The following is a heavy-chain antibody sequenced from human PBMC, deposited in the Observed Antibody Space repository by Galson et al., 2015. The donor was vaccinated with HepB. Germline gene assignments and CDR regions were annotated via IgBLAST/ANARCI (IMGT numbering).Heavy chain of an antibody. V-gene: IGHV4-61*02. Sequence: TLSLTCTVSGGSISSGSYYWSWIRQPAGKGLEWIGRIYTSGSTNYNPSLKSRVTISVDTSKNQFSLKLSSVTAADTAVYYCASFGRSVPAASWYMAGPNYYYGMDVWGQGTTVTVSS. CDR2: IYTSGST. J-gene: IGHJ6*02. CDR1: GGSISSGSYY. D-gene: IGHD2-2*01. CDR3: ASFGRSVPAASWYMAGPNYYYGMDV.